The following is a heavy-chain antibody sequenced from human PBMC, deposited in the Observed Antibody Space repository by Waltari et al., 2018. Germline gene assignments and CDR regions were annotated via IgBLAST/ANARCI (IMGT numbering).Heavy chain of an antibody. D-gene: IGHD3-16*01. J-gene: IGHJ5*02. V-gene: IGHV3-53*01. CDR1: GFTVRNNY. CDR3: ARGPFHDVGAS. CDR2: MYSGGST. Sequence: EVRLVESGGGLIQAGGSLRLACEVSGFTVRNNYMSWVRQGPGRGLEWFSIMYSGGSTYYADPVKGRFLISRDNSKNTVYLEMTNLRADDTAVYYCARGPFHDVGASWGQGTLVTVSS.